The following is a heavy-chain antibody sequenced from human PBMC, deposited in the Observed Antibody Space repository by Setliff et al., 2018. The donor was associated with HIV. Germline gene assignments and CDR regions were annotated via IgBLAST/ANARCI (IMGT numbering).Heavy chain of an antibody. V-gene: IGHV4-59*01. J-gene: IGHJ6*03. CDR1: GGSISSYY. Sequence: SETLSLTCTVSGGSISSYYWSWIRQPPGKGLEWIGYVYTSETTNYNPSLKSRVTVSVDTSQNQFSLNLSSVTAADTAVYYCARSRPRSMDFYMDVWGKGTTVTVSS. CDR3: ARSRPRSMDFYMDV. D-gene: IGHD2-8*01. CDR2: VYTSETT.